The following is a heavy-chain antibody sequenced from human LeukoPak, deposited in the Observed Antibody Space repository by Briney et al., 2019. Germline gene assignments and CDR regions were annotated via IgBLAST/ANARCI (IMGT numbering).Heavy chain of an antibody. CDR3: VTEFGDCTGVSCQ. J-gene: IGHJ4*02. CDR1: GFTFSSYG. Sequence: PGGSLRLSCAASGFTFSSYGMHWVRQAPGKGLEWVAFIRYDGSNKYYADSVKGRFTISRDNAKNTLYLQMDSLRVEDTAVYHCVTEFGDCTGVSCQWGQGILVTVSS. D-gene: IGHD2-8*02. V-gene: IGHV3-30*02. CDR2: IRYDGSNK.